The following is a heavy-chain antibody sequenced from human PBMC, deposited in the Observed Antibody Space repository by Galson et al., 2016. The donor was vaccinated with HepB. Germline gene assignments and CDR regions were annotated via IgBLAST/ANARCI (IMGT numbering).Heavy chain of an antibody. Sequence: TLSLTCTVSGGSIGSSSYYWSWIRQPAGKGLEWIGRTYTLGNSNFNPSLKSRVTISVDTSKNQFSLKLSSVTAADTGVYYCAMRPRIATGENDAFDIWGRGTKVTVSS. CDR1: GGSIGSSSYY. CDR3: AMRPRIATGENDAFDI. D-gene: IGHD2-21*01. V-gene: IGHV4-61*02. CDR2: TYTLGNS. J-gene: IGHJ3*02.